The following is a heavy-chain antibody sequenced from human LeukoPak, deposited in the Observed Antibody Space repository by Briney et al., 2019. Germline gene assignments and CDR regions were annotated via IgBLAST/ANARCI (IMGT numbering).Heavy chain of an antibody. CDR2: IIPIFGTA. Sequence: SVKVSCKASGGTFSSYAISWVRQAPGQGLEWMGGIIPIFGTANYAQKFQGRVTITTDESTSTAYMELSSLRSEGTAVYYCARHLDYGGNSDCFDYWGQGTLVTVSS. CDR3: ARHLDYGGNSDCFDY. CDR1: GGTFSSYA. D-gene: IGHD4-23*01. V-gene: IGHV1-69*05. J-gene: IGHJ4*02.